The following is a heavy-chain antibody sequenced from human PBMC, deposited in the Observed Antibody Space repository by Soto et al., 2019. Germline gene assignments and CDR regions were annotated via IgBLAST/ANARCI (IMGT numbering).Heavy chain of an antibody. CDR1: GFTFSGYS. D-gene: IGHD2-8*01. V-gene: IGHV3-21*01. Sequence: EVQLVESGGGLVKPGGSLRLSCVASGFTFSGYSINWVRQAPGKGLEWVSYISGPSIYIYYADSVKRRFTNSRDNAKSVVYLQMNSLRAEDTAVYYCARGFRNGFNVWGQGTTVSVSS. J-gene: IGHJ6*02. CDR3: ARGFRNGFNV. CDR2: ISGPSIYI.